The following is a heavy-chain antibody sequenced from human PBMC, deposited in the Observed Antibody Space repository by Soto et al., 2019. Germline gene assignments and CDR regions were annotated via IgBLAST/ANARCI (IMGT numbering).Heavy chain of an antibody. CDR3: ANSPGPLDY. D-gene: IGHD3-10*01. CDR1: GFSLTTSGGG. Sequence: SGPTLVNPTHTLTVTCTFSGFSLTTSGGGVGWIRQSPGKVLEWLALVYWDDDKRYSPSLKTRLTITKDNSAKKVVLTLTNMDPVDTGTYFCANSPGPLDYLGQGILVTVSS. J-gene: IGHJ4*02. CDR2: VYWDDDK. V-gene: IGHV2-5*02.